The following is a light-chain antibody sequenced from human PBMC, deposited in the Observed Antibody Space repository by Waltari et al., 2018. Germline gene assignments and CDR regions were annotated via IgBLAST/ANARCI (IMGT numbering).Light chain of an antibody. V-gene: IGLV2-23*01. Sequence: QSALTQPASVSGSPGQSITISCTGTSSDVGSYTTVSWYQQHPGKAPKLMIYEGSKRPSGVSNRFSGSKSGNTASLTISGLQAEDEADYYCCSYAGPWVFGGGTKLTVL. CDR3: CSYAGPWV. CDR2: EGS. J-gene: IGLJ3*02. CDR1: SSDVGSYTT.